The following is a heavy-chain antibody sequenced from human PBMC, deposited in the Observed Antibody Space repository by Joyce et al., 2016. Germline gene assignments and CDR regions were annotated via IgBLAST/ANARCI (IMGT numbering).Heavy chain of an antibody. J-gene: IGHJ4*02. CDR2: VSPDGSKI. D-gene: IGHD1-14*01. CDR1: GFSCGTTW. Sequence: ELVESGGTLVQPGGSLRLSCTASGFSCGTTWMYWVRQFPGKGLGWVSRVSPDGSKITYAPIARGRFTVSRDNAKNTLVLQLKNLGVDDTGFYYCATFRTGGYWGQGTLVTVSS. CDR3: ATFRTGGY. V-gene: IGHV3-74*01.